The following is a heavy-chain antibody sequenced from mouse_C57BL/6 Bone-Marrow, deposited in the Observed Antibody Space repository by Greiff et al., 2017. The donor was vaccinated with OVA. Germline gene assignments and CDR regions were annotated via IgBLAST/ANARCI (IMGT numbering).Heavy chain of an antibody. Sequence: QVQLKESGAELVRPGASVTLSCKASGYTFTDYEMHWVKQTPVHGLEWIGAIDPETGGTAYNQKFKGKAILTADKASSTAYMELRSLTSEDSAFYYFTICYSNYYAMDYWGQGTSVTVSS. CDR2: IDPETGGT. V-gene: IGHV1-15*01. J-gene: IGHJ4*01. CDR1: GYTFTDYE. CDR3: TICYSNYYAMDY. D-gene: IGHD2-5*01.